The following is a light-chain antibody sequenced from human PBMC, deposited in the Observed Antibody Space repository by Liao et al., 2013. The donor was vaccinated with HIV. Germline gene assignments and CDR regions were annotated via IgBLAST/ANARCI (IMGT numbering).Light chain of an antibody. CDR3: YSAADNILE. V-gene: IGLV3-27*01. CDR1: VLAKKY. J-gene: IGLJ3*02. Sequence: SYELTQPSSVSVSPGQTARITCSGDVLAKKYARWFQQKPGQAPVLVIYKDSERPSGIPERFSGSNSGTTVTLTISGAQVEDEADYYCYSAADNILEFGGGTKLTVL. CDR2: KDS.